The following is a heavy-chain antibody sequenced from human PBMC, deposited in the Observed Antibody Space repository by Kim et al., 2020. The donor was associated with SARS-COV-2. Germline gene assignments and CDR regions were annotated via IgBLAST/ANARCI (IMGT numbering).Heavy chain of an antibody. CDR3: ARQGRSSWYYYGMDV. D-gene: IGHD6-13*01. Sequence: GESLQISCKGSGYSFTSYWIGWVRQMPGKGLEWMGIIYPGDSDTRYSPSFQGQVTISADKSISTAYLQWSSLKASDTAMYYCARQGRSSWYYYGMDVWGQGTTVTVSS. CDR2: IYPGDSDT. CDR1: GYSFTSYW. J-gene: IGHJ6*02. V-gene: IGHV5-51*01.